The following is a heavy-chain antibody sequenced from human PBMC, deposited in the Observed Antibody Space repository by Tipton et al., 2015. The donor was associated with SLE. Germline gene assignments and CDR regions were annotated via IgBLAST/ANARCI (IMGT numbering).Heavy chain of an antibody. V-gene: IGHV4-38-2*01. CDR1: GYSISSGYY. J-gene: IGHJ4*02. D-gene: IGHD5-24*01. Sequence: TLSLTCAVSGYSISSGYYWGWIRQPPGKGLEWIGSIYHSGSTYYNPSLKSRVTISVDTSKNQFSLKLSSVTAADTAVYYCARAPGDGSDSDYWGQGTLVTVSS. CDR2: IYHSGST. CDR3: ARAPGDGSDSDY.